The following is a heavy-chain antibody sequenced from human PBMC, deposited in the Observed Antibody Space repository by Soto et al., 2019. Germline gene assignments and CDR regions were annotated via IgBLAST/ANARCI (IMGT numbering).Heavy chain of an antibody. Sequence: ASVKVSCKASGYTFTSYYMHWVRQAPGQGLEWMGIINPSGGSTSYAQKFQGRVTMTRDTSTSTVYMELSSLRSEDTAVYYCARDLEYSSSSPDYYYYGMDVWGQGTTVTVSS. D-gene: IGHD6-6*01. V-gene: IGHV1-46*01. J-gene: IGHJ6*02. CDR3: ARDLEYSSSSPDYYYYGMDV. CDR1: GYTFTSYY. CDR2: INPSGGST.